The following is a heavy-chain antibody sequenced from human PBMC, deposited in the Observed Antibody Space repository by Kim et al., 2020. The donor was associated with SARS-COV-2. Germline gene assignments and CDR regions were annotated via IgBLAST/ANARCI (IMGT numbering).Heavy chain of an antibody. D-gene: IGHD3-16*01. J-gene: IGHJ4*02. Sequence: ASVKVSCKASGYTFNIYAINWVRQAPGQGFEWMGWIHTNTGNPTYAPGFKGRFVFSLDPSVTTTYLQINSLEAEDTAIYYCARDGLGHYHFEYWGQGTLV. V-gene: IGHV7-4-1*02. CDR3: ARDGLGHYHFEY. CDR2: IHTNTGNP. CDR1: GYTFNIYA.